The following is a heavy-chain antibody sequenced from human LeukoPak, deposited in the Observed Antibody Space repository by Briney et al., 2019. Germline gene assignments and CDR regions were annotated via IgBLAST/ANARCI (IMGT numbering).Heavy chain of an antibody. V-gene: IGHV3-23*01. D-gene: IGHD6-19*01. CDR3: AKEKTGGWPFDY. CDR2: IGGSRVNT. CDR1: GFTFSSYA. Sequence: GASLTLSCAASGFTFSSYAMSWVRQAPGKGLNWVSGIGGSRVNTHYADTVKGRFTTSRDNSKNTLYLQMNSLRVDDTAVYYCAKEKTGGWPFDYWGQGTLVTVSS. J-gene: IGHJ4*02.